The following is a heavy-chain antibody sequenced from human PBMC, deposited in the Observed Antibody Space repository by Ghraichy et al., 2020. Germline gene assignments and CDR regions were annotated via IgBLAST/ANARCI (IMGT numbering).Heavy chain of an antibody. D-gene: IGHD6-13*01. J-gene: IGHJ5*02. V-gene: IGHV3-7*01. Sequence: GGSLRLSCAASGFTFSTYWMSWVRQAPGKGLEWVANIKQDGSVQHYVDSVKGRFTISRDNAKNSLYLQMNSLRAEDTAVYYCARDTLAAAAWVRGFDPWGQGALVTVSA. CDR2: IKQDGSVQ. CDR3: ARDTLAAAAWVRGFDP. CDR1: GFTFSTYW.